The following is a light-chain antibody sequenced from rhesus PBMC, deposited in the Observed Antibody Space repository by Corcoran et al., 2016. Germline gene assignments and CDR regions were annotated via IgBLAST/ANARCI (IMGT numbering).Light chain of an antibody. CDR1: QGISSY. CDR3: QQGNSNPFT. V-gene: IGKV1-32*02. J-gene: IGKJ3*01. CDR2: YAN. Sequence: DIQMSQSPSSLSASVGDRVTITCRASQGISSYFNWYQKKPGKAPKLMIYYANSLASGVPSRFSGSGAGTEFTFTISSLQPEDFATYYCQQGNSNPFTFGPGTKLDIK.